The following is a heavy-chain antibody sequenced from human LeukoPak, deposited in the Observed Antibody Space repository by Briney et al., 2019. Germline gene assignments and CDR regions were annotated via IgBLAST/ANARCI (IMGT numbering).Heavy chain of an antibody. D-gene: IGHD2-8*01. CDR3: ARDDVLMVSSTPFDY. Sequence: GRSLRLSCAASGFTFSSYSMNWVRQAPGKGLEWVSYISSSSSTIYYADSVKGRFTISRDNAKNSLYLQMNSLRAEDTAVYYCARDDVLMVSSTPFDYWGQGTLVTVSS. J-gene: IGHJ4*02. V-gene: IGHV3-48*01. CDR2: ISSSSSTI. CDR1: GFTFSSYS.